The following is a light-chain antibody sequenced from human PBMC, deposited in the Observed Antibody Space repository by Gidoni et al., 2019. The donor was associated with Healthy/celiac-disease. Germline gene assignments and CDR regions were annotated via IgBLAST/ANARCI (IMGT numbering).Light chain of an antibody. CDR3: QQSYSTPCS. CDR1: QSISSY. V-gene: IGKV1-39*01. CDR2: AAS. J-gene: IGKJ2*04. Sequence: DIQMTQSPSSLSASVGDRVTITCRASQSISSYLNWYQQKPGKAPKRLIYAASSLQSGVPSRFSGSGSGTDFTLTISSLQPEDFATYYCQQSYSTPCSFGQGTKLEIK.